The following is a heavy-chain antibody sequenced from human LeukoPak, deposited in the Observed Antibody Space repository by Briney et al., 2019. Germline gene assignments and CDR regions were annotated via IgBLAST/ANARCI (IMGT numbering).Heavy chain of an antibody. D-gene: IGHD6-19*01. J-gene: IGHJ3*02. CDR2: FDPEDGET. CDR1: GYTLTELS. V-gene: IGHV1-24*01. Sequence: GASVKVTCKVSGYTLTELSMHWVRQAPGKGLEWMGGFDPEDGETIYAQKFQGRVTMTEDTSPDTAYMELSSLRSEDTAVYYCARALDRYSSGWGTFDIWGQGTMVTVSS. CDR3: ARALDRYSSGWGTFDI.